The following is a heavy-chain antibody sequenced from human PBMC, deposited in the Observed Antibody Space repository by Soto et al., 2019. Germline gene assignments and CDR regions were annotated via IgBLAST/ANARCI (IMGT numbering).Heavy chain of an antibody. J-gene: IGHJ4*02. V-gene: IGHV3-48*01. Sequence: GGSLRLSCAASGFTFSSYSMNWVRQAPGKGLEWVSYISSSSSTIYYADSVKGRFTISRDNAKNSLYLQMNSLRAEDTAVYYCAREEAGGYSYFWGQGTLVTVSS. CDR1: GFTFSSYS. CDR2: ISSSSSTI. D-gene: IGHD5-18*01. CDR3: AREEAGGYSYF.